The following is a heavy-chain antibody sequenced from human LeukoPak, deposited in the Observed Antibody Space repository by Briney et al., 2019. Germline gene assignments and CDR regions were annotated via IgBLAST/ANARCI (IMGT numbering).Heavy chain of an antibody. Sequence: KPGGSLRLSCAASGFTFSNFYMSWIRQAPGKGLEWVSYISTNSSYTNYAASVEGRFTISRDDAKNSLYLHMTSLRAEDTAVYYCTRGTAWALDYWGQGTLVTVSS. V-gene: IGHV3-11*06. J-gene: IGHJ4*02. D-gene: IGHD1-26*01. CDR1: GFTFSNFY. CDR3: TRGTAWALDY. CDR2: ISTNSSYT.